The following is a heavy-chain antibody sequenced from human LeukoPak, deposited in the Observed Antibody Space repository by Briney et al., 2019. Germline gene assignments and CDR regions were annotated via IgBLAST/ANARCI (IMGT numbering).Heavy chain of an antibody. CDR2: INHSGGT. J-gene: IGHJ5*02. V-gene: IGHV4-39*07. CDR3: ARGRGRHHIVLVVYATPNWFDP. Sequence: SETLSLTCTVSGGSVSSGSYYWRWIRQPPGQGLEVIGEINHSGGTNYNPALKSRVTISVDTSKNQFSLKLSSVTAADTAVYYCARGRGRHHIVLVVYATPNWFDPWGQGTLVTVSS. CDR1: GGSVSSGSYY. D-gene: IGHD2-8*02.